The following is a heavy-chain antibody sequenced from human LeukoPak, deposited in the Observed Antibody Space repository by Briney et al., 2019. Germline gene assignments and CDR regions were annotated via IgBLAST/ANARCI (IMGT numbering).Heavy chain of an antibody. CDR2: ILYDGTNK. J-gene: IGHJ4*02. CDR1: GFTFSRSA. Sequence: GGSLRLSCAASGFTFSRSAMHWVRQAPGKGLEWVALILYDGTNKYYADSVKGRFTISRDNSKNTLYLRMNSLRAEDTAVYHCAKDQNYFGSGSNAFDYWGRGTLVTVSS. V-gene: IGHV3-30*02. CDR3: AKDQNYFGSGSNAFDY. D-gene: IGHD3-10*01.